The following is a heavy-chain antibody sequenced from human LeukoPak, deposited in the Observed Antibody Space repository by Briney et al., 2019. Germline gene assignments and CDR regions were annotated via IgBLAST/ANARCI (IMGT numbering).Heavy chain of an antibody. CDR1: GRSFSSYY. CDR2: IKHSGST. J-gene: IGHJ4*02. Sequence: PQTLSLTCAVDGRSFSSYYWRWIRQPPGKGLEWIGEIKHSGSTNYNPSLKRRVTISVGTSNNQLSLKLSSVTAADTAVYYCARAGGIPDYWGQGTLVTVSS. D-gene: IGHD1-26*01. CDR3: ARAGGIPDY. V-gene: IGHV4-34*01.